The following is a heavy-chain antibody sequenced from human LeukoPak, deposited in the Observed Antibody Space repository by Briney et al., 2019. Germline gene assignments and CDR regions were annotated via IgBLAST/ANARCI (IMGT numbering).Heavy chain of an antibody. CDR3: ARATDYPWYFDY. D-gene: IGHD4-11*01. J-gene: IGHJ4*02. CDR2: MFHSGST. V-gene: IGHV4-38-2*02. Sequence: SETLSLTCTVSGYSITRGYFWGWIRQSPGKGLEWIASMFHSGSTYYNPSLKSRVTMSVDTSKNQFSLKLSSVTAADTAVYYCARATDYPWYFDYWGQGTLVTVSS. CDR1: GYSITRGYF.